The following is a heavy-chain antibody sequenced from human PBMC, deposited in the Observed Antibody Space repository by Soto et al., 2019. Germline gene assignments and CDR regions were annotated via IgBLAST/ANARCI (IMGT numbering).Heavy chain of an antibody. CDR1: GGTFSSYA. V-gene: IGHV1-69*12. CDR2: IIPIFGTA. D-gene: IGHD3-16*01. Sequence: QVQVVQSGAEVKKPGSSVKVSCKASGGTFSSYAISWVRQAPGQGLEWMGGIIPIFGTANYAQKFQGRVTITADESTSTAYMELCSLRSEDTAVYYCARVGGHARQDQNFDYWGQGTLVTVSS. CDR3: ARVGGHARQDQNFDY. J-gene: IGHJ4*02.